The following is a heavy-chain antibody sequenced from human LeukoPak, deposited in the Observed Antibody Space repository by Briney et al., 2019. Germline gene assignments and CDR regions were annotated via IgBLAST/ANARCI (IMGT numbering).Heavy chain of an antibody. CDR1: GGSISSSSYY. Sequence: SETLSLTCTVSGGSISSSSYYWGWIRQPPGRELEWIGSIYYSGSTYYNPSLKSRVTISVDTSKNQFSLKLSSVTAADTAVYYCARSPAARRAFDIWGQGTMVTVSS. D-gene: IGHD6-25*01. J-gene: IGHJ3*02. CDR2: IYYSGST. V-gene: IGHV4-39*07. CDR3: ARSPAARRAFDI.